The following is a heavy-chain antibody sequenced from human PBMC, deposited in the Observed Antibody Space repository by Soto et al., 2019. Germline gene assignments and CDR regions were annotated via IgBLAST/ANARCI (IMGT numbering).Heavy chain of an antibody. CDR2: VSSAGSTK. Sequence: QVQLVESGGGVVQPERSLRLSCAASGFIFSNYGMHWVRQAPGKGLEWVAVVSSAGSTKYYADSVKGRFTISRDNSKNTVFLQMNSLRAEDTAVYYCAKPLVSGWYLLATWGQGTLVTVSS. J-gene: IGHJ4*02. D-gene: IGHD6-19*01. V-gene: IGHV3-30*18. CDR3: AKPLVSGWYLLAT. CDR1: GFIFSNYG.